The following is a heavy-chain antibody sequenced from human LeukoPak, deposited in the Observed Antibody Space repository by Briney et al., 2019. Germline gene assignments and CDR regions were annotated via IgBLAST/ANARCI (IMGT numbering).Heavy chain of an antibody. CDR3: ARIRIPYSGSYSLDY. CDR1: GFSLSTSGMC. D-gene: IGHD1-26*01. V-gene: IGHV2-70*11. CDR2: IDWDDDK. Sequence: SGPALVKPTQTLTLTCTFSGFSLSTSGMCVSWIRQPPGKALEWLARIDWDDDKYYSTSLKTRLTISKDTSKNQVVLTMTNMDPVDAATYYCARIRIPYSGSYSLDYWGQGTLVTVSS. J-gene: IGHJ4*02.